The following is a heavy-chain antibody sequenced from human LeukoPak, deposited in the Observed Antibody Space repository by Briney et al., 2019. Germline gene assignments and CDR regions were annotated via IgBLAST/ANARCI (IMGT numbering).Heavy chain of an antibody. CDR3: ARSVGSYYGDL. CDR2: ISSSSSYI. Sequence: PGGSLRLSCAASGFXFSSYRINWVRQAPGKGLEWVSSISSSSSYIYHADSVKGRFTISRDNAKNSLYLQMNSLTVEDTAVYYCARSVGSYYGDLWGQGTLVTVSS. V-gene: IGHV3-21*01. J-gene: IGHJ5*02. CDR1: GFXFSSYR. D-gene: IGHD3-22*01.